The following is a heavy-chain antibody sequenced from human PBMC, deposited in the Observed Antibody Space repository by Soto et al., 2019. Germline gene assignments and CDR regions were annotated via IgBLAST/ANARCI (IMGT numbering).Heavy chain of an antibody. Sequence: PEASVKVSCKASGGSLSNYGISWVRQAPGQGIEWMGGIIPVFGTANYAQKLQGRVTITADESTSIVYMDVTSLRSEDTAVYYCARGDATKIVVTTYYAMDVWGQGTTVTVSS. D-gene: IGHD3-9*01. CDR2: IIPVFGTA. J-gene: IGHJ6*02. V-gene: IGHV1-69*13. CDR1: GGSLSNYG. CDR3: ARGDATKIVVTTYYAMDV.